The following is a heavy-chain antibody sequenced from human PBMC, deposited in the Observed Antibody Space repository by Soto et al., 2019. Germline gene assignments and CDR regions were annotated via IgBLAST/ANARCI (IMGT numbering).Heavy chain of an antibody. J-gene: IGHJ6*02. CDR3: TTDLPRYCSGGSCYYYYGMDV. V-gene: IGHV3-15*07. Sequence: GGSLRLSCAASGFPFSNAWINWVRQVPGKGLEWVGRVKSKTDGGSSDYAAPVKGRFAVSRDDSKNTLYLQMNSLKTEDTAVYYCTTDLPRYCSGGSCYYYYGMDVWGQGTTVTVSS. CDR1: GFPFSNAW. CDR2: VKSKTDGGSS. D-gene: IGHD2-15*01.